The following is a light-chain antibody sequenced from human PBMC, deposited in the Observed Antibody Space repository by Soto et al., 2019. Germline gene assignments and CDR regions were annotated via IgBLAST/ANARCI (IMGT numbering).Light chain of an antibody. J-gene: IGKJ1*01. CDR2: DTS. V-gene: IGKV3-15*01. CDR1: QSVSSS. CDR3: QQNVHWPPGA. Sequence: EIVVTQSPATLSVSPGERVTLSCRASQSVSSSLAWYQQRPGQAPRLLIYDTSTRAAGIAARFSGSGSGTDFTLTSSSLQSEVSAVYYCQQNVHWPPGAFGQGTRWKSN.